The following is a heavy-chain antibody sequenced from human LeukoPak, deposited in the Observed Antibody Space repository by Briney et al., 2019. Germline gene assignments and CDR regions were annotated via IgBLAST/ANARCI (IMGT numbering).Heavy chain of an antibody. D-gene: IGHD1-14*01. CDR2: INGDGNTP. Sequence: GGSLRLSCAASGFTFSNYWMHWVRQGPGKGLEWVSHINGDGNTPSYADFVEGRFTISRDNAKNSLYLQMNSLRAEDTAVYYCAREGGEGPKYGPNRRDAFDIWGQGTMVTVSS. CDR1: GFTFSNYW. V-gene: IGHV3-74*01. CDR3: AREGGEGPKYGPNRRDAFDI. J-gene: IGHJ3*02.